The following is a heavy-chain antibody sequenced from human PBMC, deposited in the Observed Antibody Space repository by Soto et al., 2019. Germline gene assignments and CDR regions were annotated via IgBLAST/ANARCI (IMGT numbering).Heavy chain of an antibody. J-gene: IGHJ6*02. CDR2: ISYDGSNK. D-gene: IGHD6-13*01. CDR1: GFTFSPYG. CDR3: ANGYISSWSPPYYYYGMDV. Sequence: QVQLVESGGGVVQPGRSRRLSCAASGFTFSPYGMHWVRQAPGKGLEWVAFISYDGSNKYYADSVKGRLTISRDNSKNTLYLQMNSLRAEDTAVYYCANGYISSWSPPYYYYGMDVWGQGTTVHVSS. V-gene: IGHV3-30-3*01.